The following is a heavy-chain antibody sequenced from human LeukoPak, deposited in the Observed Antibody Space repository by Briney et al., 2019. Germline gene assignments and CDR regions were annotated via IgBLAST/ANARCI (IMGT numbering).Heavy chain of an antibody. CDR3: ARQIIGSHFDY. CDR1: GFTFTSYW. CDR2: IKQDGSEK. D-gene: IGHD2/OR15-2a*01. Sequence: GGSLRLSCAASGFTFTSYWMSWVRQAPGKGLEWVANIKQDGSEKHYVDSVKGRFTISRDNAKNSLYLQMDRLRAEDTAVYYCARQIIGSHFDYWGQGTLVTVSS. V-gene: IGHV3-7*01. J-gene: IGHJ4*02.